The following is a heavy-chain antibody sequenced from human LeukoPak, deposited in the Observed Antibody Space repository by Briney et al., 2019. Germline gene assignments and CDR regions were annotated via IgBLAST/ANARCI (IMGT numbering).Heavy chain of an antibody. D-gene: IGHD2-2*01. CDR3: ARGIPYCSSTSCYFVI. V-gene: IGHV1-8*01. CDR2: MNPNSGNT. Sequence: ASVKVSCKASGYTFTSYDINWVRQATGQGLEWMGWMNPNSGNTGYAQKFQGRVTMTRNTSISTAYMELSSLRSEDTAVYYCARGIPYCSSTSCYFVIWGQGTMVTVSS. J-gene: IGHJ3*02. CDR1: GYTFTSYD.